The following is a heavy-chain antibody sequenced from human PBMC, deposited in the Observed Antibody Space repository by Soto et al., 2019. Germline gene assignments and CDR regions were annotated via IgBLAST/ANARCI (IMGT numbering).Heavy chain of an antibody. Sequence: ASVKVSCKASGGTFSSYAISWVRQAPGQGLEWMGIIIPSGGSTSYAQKFQGRVTMTRDTSTSTVYMDLSSLKSEDTAVYYCTRDASSAYRTVFDYWGQGTLVTVSS. J-gene: IGHJ4*02. CDR2: IIPSGGST. D-gene: IGHD3-22*01. CDR1: GGTFSSYA. CDR3: TRDASSAYRTVFDY. V-gene: IGHV1-46*03.